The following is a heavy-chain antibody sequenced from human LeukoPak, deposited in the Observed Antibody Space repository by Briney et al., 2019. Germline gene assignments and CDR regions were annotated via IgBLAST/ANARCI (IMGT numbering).Heavy chain of an antibody. CDR1: GFTFSTYW. J-gene: IGHJ4*02. D-gene: IGHD6-13*01. Sequence: GGSLRLSCAASGFTFSTYWMHWVRQAPGKGLVWVSRISADVSSTSYADSVKGRFTISRDNAKNTLYLQMNSLRAEDTAVYYCARGKHTAAIPDYWGQGTLVTVSS. V-gene: IGHV3-74*01. CDR3: ARGKHTAAIPDY. CDR2: ISADVSST.